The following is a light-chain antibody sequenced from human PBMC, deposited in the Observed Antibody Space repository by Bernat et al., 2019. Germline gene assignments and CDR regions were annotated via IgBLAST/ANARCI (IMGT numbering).Light chain of an antibody. Sequence: QSALTQPASVSVSPGQSIAISCTGTSSDVGGYDYVSWYQQHPGKAPKLMIYDVSNRPSGVSNRFSGSKSGNTASLTISGLQAEDEADYYCSSYTTISTLVFGTGTKVTVL. CDR2: DVS. J-gene: IGLJ1*01. CDR1: SSDVGGYDY. V-gene: IGLV2-14*03. CDR3: SSYTTISTLV.